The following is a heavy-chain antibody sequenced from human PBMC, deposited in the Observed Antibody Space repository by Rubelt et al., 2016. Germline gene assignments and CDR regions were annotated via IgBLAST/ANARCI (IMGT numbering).Heavy chain of an antibody. J-gene: IGHJ6*02. CDR2: IIPSLGIA. V-gene: IGHV1-69*04. Sequence: QVQLVQSGAEVKKPGSSVKVSCKASGGTFSSYAISWVRQAPGQGLEWMGRIIPSLGIANDARKFQGRVTVTGDKSPSTAYMEMGSLRSEDTAGDYGAGVNDYYGMDVWGQGTTVTVSS. CDR3: AGVNDYYGMDV. CDR1: GGTFSSYA.